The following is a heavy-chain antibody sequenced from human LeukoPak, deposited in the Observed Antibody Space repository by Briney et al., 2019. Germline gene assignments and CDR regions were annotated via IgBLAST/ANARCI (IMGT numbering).Heavy chain of an antibody. J-gene: IGHJ5*02. Sequence: GASVKVSCKASGYIFTNYGMSWVRQAPGQGLEWMGIINPSGGSTSYAQKFQGRVTMTRDMSTSTVYMELSSLRSEDTAVYYCAREAPSNYYDSSGYYFDHKKFDPWGQGTLVTVSS. D-gene: IGHD3-22*01. V-gene: IGHV1-46*01. CDR1: GYIFTNYG. CDR2: INPSGGST. CDR3: AREAPSNYYDSSGYYFDHKKFDP.